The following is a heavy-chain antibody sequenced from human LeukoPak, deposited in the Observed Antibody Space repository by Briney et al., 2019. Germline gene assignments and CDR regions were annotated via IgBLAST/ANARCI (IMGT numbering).Heavy chain of an antibody. J-gene: IGHJ5*02. D-gene: IGHD3-9*01. CDR2: IYYSGST. CDR3: ARSNYDILTGYPNWFDP. CDR1: GGSISSGGYY. Sequence: SQTLSLTCTVSGGSISSGGYYWSWIRQHPGKGLEWIGNIYYSGSTSYTPSLKSRVTISVDTSKNQFSLKLSSVTAADTAVYYCARSNYDILTGYPNWFDPWGQGTLVTVSS. V-gene: IGHV4-31*03.